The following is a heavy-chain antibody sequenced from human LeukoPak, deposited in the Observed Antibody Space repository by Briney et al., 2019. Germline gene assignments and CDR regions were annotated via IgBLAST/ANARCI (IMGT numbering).Heavy chain of an antibody. J-gene: IGHJ3*02. CDR1: GYTFTGYY. Sequence: GASVKVSCKASGYTFTGYYMHWVRQAPGQALEWMGWINSNSGGTNYAQKFQGRVTMTRDTSISTAYMELSRLRSDDTAVYYCARDRSGSSWYLDAFDIWGQGTMVTVSS. CDR2: INSNSGGT. D-gene: IGHD6-13*01. V-gene: IGHV1-2*02. CDR3: ARDRSGSSWYLDAFDI.